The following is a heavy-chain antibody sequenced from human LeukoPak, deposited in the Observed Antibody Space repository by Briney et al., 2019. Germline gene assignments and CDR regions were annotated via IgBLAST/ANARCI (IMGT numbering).Heavy chain of an antibody. Sequence: GGSLRLSCAASGFTFSSYWMSWVRQAPGKGLEWVANIKQDGSEKYYADSVKGRFTISRDNAKKSLYLLMNSLRAEDTAVYYCARDGQDPWWFDPWGQGTLVIVSS. V-gene: IGHV3-7*01. CDR1: GFTFSSYW. CDR2: IKQDGSEK. CDR3: ARDGQDPWWFDP. J-gene: IGHJ5*02.